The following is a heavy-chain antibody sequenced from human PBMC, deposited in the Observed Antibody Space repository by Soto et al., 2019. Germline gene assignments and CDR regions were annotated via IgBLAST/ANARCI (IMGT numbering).Heavy chain of an antibody. CDR2: ISYDGSNK. CDR1: GFTFSSYA. J-gene: IGHJ6*02. V-gene: IGHV3-30-3*01. CDR3: AIVMQLPSYYYYGMDV. D-gene: IGHD6-6*01. Sequence: GGSLRLSCAASGFTFSSYAMHWVRQAPGKGLEWVAVISYDGSNKYYADSVKGRFTISRDNSKNTLYLQMNSLRAEDTAVYYCAIVMQLPSYYYYGMDVWGQGTTVTVSS.